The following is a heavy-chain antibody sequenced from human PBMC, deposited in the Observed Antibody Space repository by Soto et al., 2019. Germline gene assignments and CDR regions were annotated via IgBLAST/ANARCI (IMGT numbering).Heavy chain of an antibody. V-gene: IGHV3-23*01. CDR3: AKDWDIVVVPAVIDY. Sequence: GGSLRLSCAASGFTFSSYAMSWVRQAPGKGLEWVSSISGSGGSTYYADSVKGRFTISRDNSNNTLYLQMNSLRAEDTAVYYCAKDWDIVVVPAVIDYWGQGTQVPSPQ. D-gene: IGHD2-2*01. J-gene: IGHJ4*02. CDR1: GFTFSSYA. CDR2: ISGSGGST.